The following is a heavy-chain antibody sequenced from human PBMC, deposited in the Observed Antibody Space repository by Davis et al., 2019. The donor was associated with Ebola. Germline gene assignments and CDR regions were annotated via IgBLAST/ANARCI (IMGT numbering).Heavy chain of an antibody. J-gene: IGHJ6*02. D-gene: IGHD2-8*01. CDR1: GFNFGEYA. Sequence: GESLKISCTASGFNFGEYALTWVRQTPRKGLEWVGFIRNKAYGGTTEYAASVKGRFTISRDDSKNTLYLQMNSLKTEDTAVYYCTTYCTNGVCYYYYGMDVWGQGTTVTVSS. CDR3: TTYCTNGVCYYYYGMDV. V-gene: IGHV3-49*04. CDR2: IRNKAYGGTT.